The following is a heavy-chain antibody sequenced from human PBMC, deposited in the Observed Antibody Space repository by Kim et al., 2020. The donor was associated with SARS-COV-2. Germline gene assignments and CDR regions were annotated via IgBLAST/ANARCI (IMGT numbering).Heavy chain of an antibody. CDR3: ARGVTPTPYQYYMDV. D-gene: IGHD2-15*01. J-gene: IGHJ6*01. CDR1: GYTFTSYC. V-gene: IGHV1-18*01. CDR2: LSADSGDT. Sequence: ASVKVSCKASGYTFTSYCMHWVRQAPGQGLEWMGWLSADSGDTKYAQKFQDRVTMTTDTSTRTAYMELRSLRSNDTAVYYCARGVTPTPYQYYMDVW.